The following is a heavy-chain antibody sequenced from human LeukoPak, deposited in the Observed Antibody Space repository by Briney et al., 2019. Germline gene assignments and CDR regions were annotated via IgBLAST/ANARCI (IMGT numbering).Heavy chain of an antibody. J-gene: IGHJ4*02. D-gene: IGHD1-26*01. V-gene: IGHV3-23*01. CDR1: EFTVTTNH. Sequence: GGSLRLSCEASEFTVTTNHMSWVRQAPGKGLEWVSAISGSGGSTYYADSVKGRFTISRDNSKNTLYLQMNSLRAEDTAVYYCAKRQREWEPLRAPFDYWGQGTLVTVSS. CDR2: ISGSGGST. CDR3: AKRQREWEPLRAPFDY.